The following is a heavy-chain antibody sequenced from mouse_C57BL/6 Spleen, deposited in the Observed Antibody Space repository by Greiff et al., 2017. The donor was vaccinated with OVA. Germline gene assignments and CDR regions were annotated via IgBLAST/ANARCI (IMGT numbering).Heavy chain of an antibody. D-gene: IGHD1-1*01. CDR2: IYPGSGNT. V-gene: IGHV1-66*01. Sequence: VQLVESGPELVKPGASVKISCKASGYSFTSYYIHWVKQRPGQGLEWIGWIYPGSGNTKYNEKFKGKATLTADTSSSTAYMQLSSLTSEDSAVYYCAREWSSYFDYWGQGTTLTVSS. CDR3: AREWSSYFDY. CDR1: GYSFTSYY. J-gene: IGHJ2*01.